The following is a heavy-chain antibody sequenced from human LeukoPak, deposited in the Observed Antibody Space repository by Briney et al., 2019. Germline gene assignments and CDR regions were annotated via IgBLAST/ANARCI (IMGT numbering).Heavy chain of an antibody. Sequence: GGSLRLSCAASGFIVNTNYMTWVRQAPGRGLEWVSFIYADGNTYYADSVKGRFTISRDISKNAVYLQMNSLRAEDTAVYYCARVEASGYDYGAFDYWGQGTLVTVSS. J-gene: IGHJ4*02. D-gene: IGHD5-12*01. CDR3: ARVEASGYDYGAFDY. CDR1: GFIVNTNY. V-gene: IGHV3-53*01. CDR2: IYADGNT.